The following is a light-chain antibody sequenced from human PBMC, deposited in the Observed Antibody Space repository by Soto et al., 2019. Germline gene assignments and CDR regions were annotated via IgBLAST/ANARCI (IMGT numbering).Light chain of an antibody. J-gene: IGKJ5*01. CDR2: DAS. V-gene: IGKV1-5*01. CDR3: QQYNSYWIT. CDR1: QSINSW. Sequence: DIQMTQSPSTLSASVGDRVTITCRASQSINSWLSWYQQKPGKAPKLLIYDASSLESGVPSRFSGSGSGTEFTLTISSLRPDDIATYYCQQYNSYWITLGHGTRLEIK.